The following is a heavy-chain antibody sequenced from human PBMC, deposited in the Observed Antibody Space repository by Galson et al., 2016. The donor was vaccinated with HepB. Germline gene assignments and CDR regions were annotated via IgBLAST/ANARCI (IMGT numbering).Heavy chain of an antibody. J-gene: IGHJ5*02. V-gene: IGHV4-59*01. CDR3: ARSGWYGWFDA. Sequence: SETLSLTCAVYGGSFSGYYWSWIRQPPGKGLEWIGYVYYSGATSYNSSLGSRITMSVDTSKNYFSLKLSSVTTADTAVYYCARSGWYGWFDAWSQGTLVSVPS. CDR2: VYYSGAT. D-gene: IGHD6-19*01. CDR1: GGSFSGYY.